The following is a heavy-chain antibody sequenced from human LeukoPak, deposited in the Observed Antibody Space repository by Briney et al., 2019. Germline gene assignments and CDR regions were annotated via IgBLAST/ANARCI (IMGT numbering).Heavy chain of an antibody. CDR1: GGSISSSSYY. J-gene: IGHJ4*02. D-gene: IGHD3-22*01. Sequence: SETLSLTCTVSGGSISSSSYYWGWLRQPPGKGLEWIGSIYYSGSTYYNPSLKSRVTISVDTSKNQFSLKLSSVTAADTAVYYCARGYYYDSSGYPIDYWGQGTLVTVSS. CDR2: IYYSGST. CDR3: ARGYYYDSSGYPIDY. V-gene: IGHV4-39*01.